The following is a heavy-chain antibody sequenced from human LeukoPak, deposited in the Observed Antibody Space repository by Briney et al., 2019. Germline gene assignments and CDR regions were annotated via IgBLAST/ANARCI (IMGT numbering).Heavy chain of an antibody. CDR1: GYAFTSYG. CDR3: ARDRCSSTSCYNNWFDP. D-gene: IGHD2-2*01. V-gene: IGHV1-18*01. Sequence: ASVKVSCKASGYAFTSYGISWVRQAPGQGLEWMGWISAYNGNTNYAQKFQGRVTMTTDTSTSTAYMELRSLRSDDTAVYYCARDRCSSTSCYNNWFDPWGQGTLVTVSS. J-gene: IGHJ5*02. CDR2: ISAYNGNT.